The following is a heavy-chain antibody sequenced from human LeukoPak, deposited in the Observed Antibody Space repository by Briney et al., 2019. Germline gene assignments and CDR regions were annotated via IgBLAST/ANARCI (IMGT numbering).Heavy chain of an antibody. Sequence: GGSLRLSCAASGFTVSSNYMSWVRQAQGKGLEWVSVIYSGGSTYYADSVKGRFTISRDNSKNTLYLQMNSLRAEDTAVYYCAAMTSVTTGDYWGQGTLVTVSS. CDR2: IYSGGST. V-gene: IGHV3-66*01. D-gene: IGHD4-11*01. CDR3: AAMTSVTTGDY. CDR1: GFTVSSNY. J-gene: IGHJ4*02.